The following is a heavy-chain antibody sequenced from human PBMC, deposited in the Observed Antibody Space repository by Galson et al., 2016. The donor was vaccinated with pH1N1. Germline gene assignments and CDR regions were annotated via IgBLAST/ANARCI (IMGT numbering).Heavy chain of an antibody. CDR2: IKQDGSEK. Sequence: SLRLSCADSGFTFSTYWMTWVRQIPGKGLQWLANIKQDGSEKHYVDSVKGRFTISRDNAKNSLYLQMNNLRAEDTAVYYCARERAGAFHLWGQGTMVIVSS. CDR3: ARERAGAFHL. V-gene: IGHV3-7*01. CDR1: GFTFSTYW. J-gene: IGHJ3*01.